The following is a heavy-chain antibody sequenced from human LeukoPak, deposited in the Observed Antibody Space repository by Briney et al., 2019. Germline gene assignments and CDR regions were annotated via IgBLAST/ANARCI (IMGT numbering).Heavy chain of an antibody. CDR1: GGSFSGYY. CDR2: INHSGST. Sequence: SETLSLTCAVYGGSFSGYYWSWIRQPPGKGLEWIGEINHSGSTNYNPSLKSRVTISVDTSKNQFSLKLSSVTAADTAVYYCARAPTVTTLYYFDYWGQGTLVTVSS. D-gene: IGHD4-11*01. CDR3: ARAPTVTTLYYFDY. J-gene: IGHJ4*02. V-gene: IGHV4-34*01.